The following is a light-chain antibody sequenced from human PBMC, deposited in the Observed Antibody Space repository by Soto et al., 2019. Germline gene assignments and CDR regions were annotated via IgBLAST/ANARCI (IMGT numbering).Light chain of an antibody. CDR3: QQYNNWPPIT. CDR2: GAS. J-gene: IGKJ5*01. Sequence: IAVTQSPATLSVSPGERAALSWLASQSVSSKLAWYQQKPGQAPRLLIYGASTRATGIPARFSGSGSGTEFTLTISSLQSEDFAVYYRQQYNNWPPITFGQGTRLEI. V-gene: IGKV3-15*01. CDR1: QSVSSK.